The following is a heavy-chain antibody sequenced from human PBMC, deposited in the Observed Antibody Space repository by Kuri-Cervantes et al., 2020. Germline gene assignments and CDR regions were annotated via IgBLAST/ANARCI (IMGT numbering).Heavy chain of an antibody. CDR2: INRGGST. Sequence: SETLSLTCTVSGGSISGYYWSWVRQPAGKGLEWIGEINRGGSTYYNPSLKSRVTISVDTSKNQFSLKLSSVTAADTAVYYCARPSLRLAVAGGWFDPWGQGTLVTVSS. CDR1: GGSISGYY. D-gene: IGHD6-19*01. V-gene: IGHV4-34*01. CDR3: ARPSLRLAVAGGWFDP. J-gene: IGHJ5*02.